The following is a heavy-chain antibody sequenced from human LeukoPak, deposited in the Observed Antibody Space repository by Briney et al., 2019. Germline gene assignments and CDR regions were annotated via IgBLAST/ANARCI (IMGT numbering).Heavy chain of an antibody. D-gene: IGHD4/OR15-4a*01. CDR3: ARGLYGEFDY. CDR2: IYHSGST. CDR1: GYSISSGYY. Sequence: SETLSLTCAVSGYSISSGYYWGWIRQPPGKGLEWIGSIYHSGSTYYNPSLKSRVTISVDTSKNQFSLKLSSVTAADTAVYYCARGLYGEFDYWGQGTLVTVSS. J-gene: IGHJ4*02. V-gene: IGHV4-38-2*01.